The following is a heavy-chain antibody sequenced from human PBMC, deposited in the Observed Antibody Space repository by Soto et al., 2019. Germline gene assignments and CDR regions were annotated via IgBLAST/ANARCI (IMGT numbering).Heavy chain of an antibody. V-gene: IGHV4-59*08. CDR1: GGSIGSYY. J-gene: IGHJ5*02. CDR3: ARQRWFDP. CDR2: IYYSGST. Sequence: SETLSLTCTVSGGSIGSYYWSWIRQPPGKGLEWIGYIYYSGSTNYNPSLKSRVTISVDTSKNQFSLKLSSVTAADTAVYYCARQRWFDPWGQGTLVTVSS.